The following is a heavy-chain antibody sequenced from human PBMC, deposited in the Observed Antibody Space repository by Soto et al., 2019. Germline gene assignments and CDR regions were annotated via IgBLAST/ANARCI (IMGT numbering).Heavy chain of an antibody. CDR2: IFHGVIT. CDR1: CAPITWGDYS. V-gene: IGHV4-30-2*01. CDR3: ARGRVVVPAAVMFNCLAP. Sequence: SETLSRTCAISCAPITWGDYSCNWIRQPAGKGLELIGYIFHGVITYYNPSLRSRVTISVDRSRTQFSLKMSSVTAADTAVYYCARGRVVVPAAVMFNCLAPWGQGAMVTLSS. D-gene: IGHD2-2*01. J-gene: IGHJ5*02.